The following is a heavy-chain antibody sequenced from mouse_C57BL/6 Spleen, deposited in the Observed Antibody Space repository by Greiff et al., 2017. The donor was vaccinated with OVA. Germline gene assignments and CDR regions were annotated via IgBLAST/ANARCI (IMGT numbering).Heavy chain of an antibody. V-gene: IGHV3-1*01. CDR3: ASGGSSFWYFDV. J-gene: IGHJ1*03. CDR2: ISYSGST. D-gene: IGHD1-1*01. CDR1: GYSITSGYD. Sequence: EVKLEESGPGLVNPSQSLSLTCTVTGYSITSGYDWHWIRHFPGNKLEWMGYISYSGSTNYNPSLKSRISITHDTSKNHFFLKLNSVTTEDTATYYCASGGSSFWYFDVWGTGTTVTVSS.